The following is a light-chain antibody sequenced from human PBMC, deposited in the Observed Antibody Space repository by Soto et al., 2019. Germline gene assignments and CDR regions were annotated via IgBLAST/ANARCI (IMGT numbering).Light chain of an antibody. CDR3: QQYNNWPRT. V-gene: IGKV3D-15*01. J-gene: IGKJ1*01. Sequence: EIVLTQSPDTLSVSPGERAALSCKASQSVHNFLAWYQQKPGQAPRLLIYGASTRAAGIPARFSGSGSGTDFTLTISSLEPEDFAVYYCQQYNNWPRTFGQGTKVDIK. CDR1: QSVHNF. CDR2: GAS.